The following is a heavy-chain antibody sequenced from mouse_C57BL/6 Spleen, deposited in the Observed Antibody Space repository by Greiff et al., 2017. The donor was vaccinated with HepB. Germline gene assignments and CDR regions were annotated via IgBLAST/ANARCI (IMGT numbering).Heavy chain of an antibody. CDR2: ISYSGST. Sequence: EVQGVESGPGMVKPSQSLSLTCTVTGYSITSGYDWHWIRHFPGNKLEWMGYISYSGSTNYNPALKSRISITHDRSKNHFFLKLNSVTTEDTATYYCASAGSDYDGFAYWGQGTLVTVSA. V-gene: IGHV3-1*01. D-gene: IGHD2-4*01. J-gene: IGHJ3*01. CDR1: GYSITSGYD. CDR3: ASAGSDYDGFAY.